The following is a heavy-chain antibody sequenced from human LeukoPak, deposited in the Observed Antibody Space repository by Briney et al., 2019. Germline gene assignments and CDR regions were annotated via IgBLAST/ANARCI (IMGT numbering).Heavy chain of an antibody. D-gene: IGHD3-22*01. J-gene: IGHJ4*02. V-gene: IGHV3-30*04. CDR1: GFTFSSYA. CDR3: ASARITMIVVVNTTSDDY. CDR2: ISYDGSNK. Sequence: GRSLRLSCAASGFTFSSYAMHWVRQAPGKGLEWVAVISYDGSNKYYADSVKGRFTISRDNSKYTLYLQMNSLRAEDTAVYYCASARITMIVVVNTTSDDYWGQGTLVTVSS.